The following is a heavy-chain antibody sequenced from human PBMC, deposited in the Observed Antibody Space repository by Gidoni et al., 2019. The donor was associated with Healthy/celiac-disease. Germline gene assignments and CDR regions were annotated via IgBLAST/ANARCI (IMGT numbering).Heavy chain of an antibody. V-gene: IGHV4-34*01. D-gene: IGHD3-3*01. CDR1: GGSFSGYS. Sequence: QVQLQQWGAGLLKPSETLSLTCAVYGGSFSGYSWSWIRQPPGKGLEWIGEINHSGSTNYNPSLKSRVTISVDTSKNQFSLKLSSVTAADTAVYYCARGPYYDFWSGYYTGNGYYGMDVWGQGTTVTVSS. CDR3: ARGPYYDFWSGYYTGNGYYGMDV. CDR2: INHSGST. J-gene: IGHJ6*02.